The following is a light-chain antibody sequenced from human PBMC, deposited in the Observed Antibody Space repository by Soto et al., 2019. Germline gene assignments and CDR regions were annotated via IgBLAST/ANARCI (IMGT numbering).Light chain of an antibody. CDR1: SGHNSYA. V-gene: IGLV4-69*01. Sequence: QPVLTQPPSASASLGASVKLTCTLSSGHNSYAIAWHQQQPEKGPRYLMKLNSDGSHSKGDRIPDRFSGSSSGAERYLTISSLQSEDEADYYCQNWSTEIRVFGGGTKLTVL. J-gene: IGLJ3*02. CDR3: QNWSTEIRV. CDR2: LNSDGSH.